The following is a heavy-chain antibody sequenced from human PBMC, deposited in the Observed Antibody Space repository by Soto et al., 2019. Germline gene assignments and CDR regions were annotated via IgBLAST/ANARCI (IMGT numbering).Heavy chain of an antibody. CDR3: ARAGSDWLPPPYYYYGMDV. Sequence: QLQLQESGSGLVKPSQTLSLTCAVSGGSISSGGYSWSWIRQPPGKGLEWIGYIYHSGSTYYNPSLKSRVTISVDRSKKQFSLKLSSVTAADTAVYYCARAGSDWLPPPYYYYGMDVWGQGTTVTVSS. CDR2: IYHSGST. D-gene: IGHD3-9*01. V-gene: IGHV4-30-2*01. J-gene: IGHJ6*02. CDR1: GGSISSGGYS.